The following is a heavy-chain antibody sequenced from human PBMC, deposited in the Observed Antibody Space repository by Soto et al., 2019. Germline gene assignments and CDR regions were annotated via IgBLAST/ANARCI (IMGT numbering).Heavy chain of an antibody. CDR2: ISAYNGNT. D-gene: IGHD5-18*01. CDR1: GYTFTSYG. CDR3: ARDRYSYGYYYYGMDV. V-gene: IGHV1-18*04. Sequence: ASVKVSCKASGYTFTSYGISWVRQAPGQGLEWMGWISAYNGNTNYAQKLQGRATMTTDTSTSTAYMELRSLRSDDTAVYYCARDRYSYGYYYYGMDVWGQGTTVTVSS. J-gene: IGHJ6*02.